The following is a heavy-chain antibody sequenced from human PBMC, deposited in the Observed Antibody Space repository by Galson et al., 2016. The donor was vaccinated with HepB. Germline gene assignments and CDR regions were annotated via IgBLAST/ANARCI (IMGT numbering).Heavy chain of an antibody. Sequence: SETLSLTCAVSGGSISYNYWWSWVRQPPGQGLEWIGQIYHIGISNYNPSLKSRVSISVDKSKNHFSLQLTSVTAADTAIYFCAKSRYSDTTGYFFPDFWGQGTLVTVSS. J-gene: IGHJ4*02. V-gene: IGHV4-4*02. CDR3: AKSRYSDTTGYFFPDF. CDR1: GGSISYNYW. D-gene: IGHD3-22*01. CDR2: IYHIGIS.